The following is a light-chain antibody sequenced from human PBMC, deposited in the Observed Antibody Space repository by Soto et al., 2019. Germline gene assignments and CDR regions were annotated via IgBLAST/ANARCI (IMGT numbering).Light chain of an antibody. CDR3: HPRSNWPRK. J-gene: IGKJ1*01. CDR1: QTVTRSY. V-gene: IGKV3D-20*02. CDR2: GAS. Sequence: EIVLTQSPGTLSLSPGERATLSCRASQTVTRSYLAWYQQKPGQAPRLLIYGASTRATGIPARFSGSGSGTDFTITISSMETEDFAVYYCHPRSNWPRKFGQGTKGDIK.